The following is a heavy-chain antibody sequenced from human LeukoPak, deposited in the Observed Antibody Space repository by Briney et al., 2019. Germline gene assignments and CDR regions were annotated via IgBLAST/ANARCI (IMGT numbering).Heavy chain of an antibody. J-gene: IGHJ4*02. Sequence: PSETLSLTCTVSGGSISSSSYYWGWIRQPPGKGLEWIGSIYYSGSTYYNPSLKSRVTISVDTSKNQFSLKLSSVTAADTAVYYCAREKLLWFGELLEYFDYWGQGTLVTVSS. CDR1: GGSISSSSYY. CDR2: IYYSGST. D-gene: IGHD3-10*01. CDR3: AREKLLWFGELLEYFDY. V-gene: IGHV4-39*01.